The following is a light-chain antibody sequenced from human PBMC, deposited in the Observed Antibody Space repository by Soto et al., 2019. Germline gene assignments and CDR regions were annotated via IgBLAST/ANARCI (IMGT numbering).Light chain of an antibody. V-gene: IGLV1-40*01. CDR3: QPYDSSLSGSV. CDR2: GNS. Sequence: QSVLTQPPSLSGAPGQRVTISCTGSSSNIGAGYDVHWYQQLPGTAPKLLIYGNSNRPSGVPDRFSGSKSGTSASLAITGLQAEDEADYYCQPYDSSLSGSVFGGGTKVTVL. CDR1: SSNIGAGYD. J-gene: IGLJ2*01.